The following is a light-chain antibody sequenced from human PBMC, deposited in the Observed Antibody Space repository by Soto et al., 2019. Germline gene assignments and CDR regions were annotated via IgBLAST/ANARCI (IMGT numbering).Light chain of an antibody. Sequence: DIQMTQSPSTLSASVGDRVTITCRASQSISSWLAWYQQKPGKAPKLLIYDASSLESGVTSRFSGSGSGTEFTHTISSLQPDDFATYYCQQYNSYSGTFGQGTKVEIK. CDR2: DAS. CDR3: QQYNSYSGT. CDR1: QSISSW. V-gene: IGKV1-5*01. J-gene: IGKJ1*01.